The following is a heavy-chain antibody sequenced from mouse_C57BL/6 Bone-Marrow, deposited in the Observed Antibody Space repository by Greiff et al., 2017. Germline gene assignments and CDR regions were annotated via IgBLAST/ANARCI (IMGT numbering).Heavy chain of an antibody. V-gene: IGHV1-64*01. CDR3: ARSNLADAMDY. Sequence: QVQLQQPGAELVKPGASVKLSCKASGYTFTSYWMHWVKQRPGQGLEWIGMIHPNSGSTNYNEKFKSKATLTVDTSSSPAYMQLSSLTSEDSAVYYCARSNLADAMDYWGQGTSVTVSS. J-gene: IGHJ4*01. CDR1: GYTFTSYW. CDR2: IHPNSGST.